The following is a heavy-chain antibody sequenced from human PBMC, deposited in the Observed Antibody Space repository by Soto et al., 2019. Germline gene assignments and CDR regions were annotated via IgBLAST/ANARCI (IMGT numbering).Heavy chain of an antibody. J-gene: IGHJ4*02. V-gene: IGHV3-48*02. Sequence: GGSLRLSCVASGFMFDSYGMNWVRQSPGKGLEWVSYISPGGDRIYYAESLKGRITISRDNARNSLSLQMNILSDEDTAVYYCTKSADSAGWGVDFWGQGTLVTVSS. D-gene: IGHD6-19*01. CDR3: TKSADSAGWGVDF. CDR1: GFMFDSYG. CDR2: ISPGGDRI.